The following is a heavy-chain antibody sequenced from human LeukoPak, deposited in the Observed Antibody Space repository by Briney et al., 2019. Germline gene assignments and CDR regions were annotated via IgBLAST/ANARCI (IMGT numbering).Heavy chain of an antibody. J-gene: IGHJ4*02. CDR2: MYISGET. CDR3: ASGIQGVGNNC. V-gene: IGHV4-4*07. CDR1: GGSISTYY. D-gene: IGHD4-23*01. Sequence: SETLSLTCTVSGGSISTYYWSWIRQPAGKGLEWIGRMYISGETNYNPSLKSRVTVSLDTSKNHFSLRLNSVTAADTAVYFCASGIQGVGNNCWGQGTLVTVSS.